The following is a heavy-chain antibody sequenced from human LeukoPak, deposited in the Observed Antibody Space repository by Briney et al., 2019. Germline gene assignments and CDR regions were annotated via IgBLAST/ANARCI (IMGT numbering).Heavy chain of an antibody. CDR2: IYYTGIT. V-gene: IGHV4-59*01. Sequence: PSETLSLTCTVSGGSINSYFWTWIRQTPGKGLEWIGYIYYTGITNYIPSLKSRVTISLDTSKNQFSLKLSAVTAADTAVYYCASLRSDYYAGINVWGQGTTVTVSS. CDR3: ASLRSDYYAGINV. CDR1: GGSINSYF. J-gene: IGHJ6*02.